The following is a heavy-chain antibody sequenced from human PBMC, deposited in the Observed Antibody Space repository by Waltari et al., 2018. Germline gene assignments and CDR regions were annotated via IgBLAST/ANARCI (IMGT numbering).Heavy chain of an antibody. J-gene: IGHJ5*02. CDR1: GCSLSSTTYY. Sequence: QLQLQESGPGLLKPSATLSPTCTASGCSLSSTTYYRAWIRQPPGKGLEWIGTIYYSGITYYNPSLKSRVTMSVDTSKNQFSLKLSSVTAADTAIYFCVRSSEAVSSYNRFDPWGQGTLVAVSS. CDR2: IYYSGIT. CDR3: VRSSEAVSSYNRFDP. D-gene: IGHD6-19*01. V-gene: IGHV4-39*01.